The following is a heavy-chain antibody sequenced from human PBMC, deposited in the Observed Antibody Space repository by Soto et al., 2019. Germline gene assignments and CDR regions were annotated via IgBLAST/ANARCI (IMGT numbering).Heavy chain of an antibody. CDR3: ASGPKGGYYYYYYMDV. CDR1: GGSFSGYY. V-gene: IGHV4-34*01. CDR2: INHSGST. Sequence: SETLSLTCAVYGGSFSGYYWSWIRQPPGKGLEWIGEINHSGSTNYNPSLKSRATISVDTSKNQFSLKLSSVTAADTAVYYCASGPKGGYYYYYYMDVWGKGTTVTVSS. J-gene: IGHJ6*03.